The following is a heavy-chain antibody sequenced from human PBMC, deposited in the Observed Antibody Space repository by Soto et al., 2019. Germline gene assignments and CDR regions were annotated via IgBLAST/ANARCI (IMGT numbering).Heavy chain of an antibody. J-gene: IGHJ4*02. D-gene: IGHD3-9*01. CDR1: GASLDRSNYY. CDR2: TYYNGNA. Sequence: PSETLSLTCNVSGASLDRSNYYWDWIRQSPGKGLEWIGTTYYNGNAYYNPSLKSRVTISVHTSNSQFSLELSSVTAADTAVYYCARGLMTGNQEGGDWYYFDSWGRGNQVTFSS. CDR3: ARGLMTGNQEGGDWYYFDS. V-gene: IGHV4-39*07.